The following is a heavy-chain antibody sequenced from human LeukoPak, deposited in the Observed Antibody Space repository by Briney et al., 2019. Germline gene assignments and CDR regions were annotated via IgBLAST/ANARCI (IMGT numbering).Heavy chain of an antibody. D-gene: IGHD4-17*01. CDR1: GGTFSSYA. CDR3: ARDPRVPVGKIDGAYGS. CDR2: IIPIFGTA. Sequence: SVKVSCKASGGTFSSYAISWVRQAPGQGLEWMGGIIPIFGTANYAQKFQGRVTITADESTSTAYMELSSLRSEDTAAYYCARDPRVPVGKIDGAYGSWGQGTLVTVSS. V-gene: IGHV1-69*13. J-gene: IGHJ5*02.